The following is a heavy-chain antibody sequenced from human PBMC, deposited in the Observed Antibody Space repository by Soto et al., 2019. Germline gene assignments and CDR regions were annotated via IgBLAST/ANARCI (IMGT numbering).Heavy chain of an antibody. Sequence: PGGSVRLSCAASGFTFSNYGMHWVRQAPGKGLEWVAIIWYDGSNKYYADSVKGRFTISRDNSKNTVHLQMNSLRAEDTAMYYCAAGEPLHYRGQGTLVTVSS. V-gene: IGHV3-33*01. CDR2: IWYDGSNK. D-gene: IGHD3-10*01. J-gene: IGHJ4*02. CDR1: GFTFSNYG. CDR3: AAGEPLHY.